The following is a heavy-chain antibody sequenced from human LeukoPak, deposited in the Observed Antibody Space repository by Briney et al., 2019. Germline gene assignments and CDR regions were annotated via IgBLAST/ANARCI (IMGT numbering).Heavy chain of an antibody. CDR1: GFTFSSYA. V-gene: IGHV3-30*04. CDR2: ISYDGSNK. J-gene: IGHJ4*02. CDR3: AGDRPSWELRVGCCFDY. Sequence: PGGSLRLSCAASGFTFSSYAMHWVRQAPGKGLEWVAVISYDGSNKYYADSVKGRFTISRDNSKNTLYLQMNSLRAEDTAVYYCAGDRPSWELRVGCCFDYWGQGTLVTVSS. D-gene: IGHD1-26*01.